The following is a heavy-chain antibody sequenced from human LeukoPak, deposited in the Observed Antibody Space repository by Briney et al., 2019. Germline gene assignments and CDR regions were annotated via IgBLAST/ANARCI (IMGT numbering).Heavy chain of an antibody. J-gene: IGHJ6*02. CDR3: ARDPYSSSWSYGMDV. Sequence: PGGSLRLSCTASGFTFSNYWMSWVRQTPEKGLGWVANIKQDGSETVYVDSVKGRFTISRDNAQTSLYLQMSSLRAEDTAVYYCARDPYSSSWSYGMDVWGQGTTVTVSS. D-gene: IGHD6-13*01. CDR1: GFTFSNYW. V-gene: IGHV3-7*05. CDR2: IKQDGSET.